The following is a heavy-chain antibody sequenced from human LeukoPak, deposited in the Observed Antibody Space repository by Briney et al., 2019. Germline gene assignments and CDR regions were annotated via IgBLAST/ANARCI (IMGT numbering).Heavy chain of an antibody. CDR3: ARHDYSNYHFDY. J-gene: IGHJ4*02. Sequence: GGSLRLSCAASGFTFSSYSMNWVRQAPGKGLEWVSYITSSSSIIYYGDSVKGRFTISRDNSKNTLYLQMNSLRAEDTAVYYCARHDYSNYHFDYRGQGTLVTVSS. V-gene: IGHV3-48*01. CDR2: ITSSSSII. D-gene: IGHD4-11*01. CDR1: GFTFSSYS.